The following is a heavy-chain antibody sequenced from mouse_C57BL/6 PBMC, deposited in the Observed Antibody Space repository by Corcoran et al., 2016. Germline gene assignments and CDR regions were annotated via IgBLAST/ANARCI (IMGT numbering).Heavy chain of an antibody. Sequence: QIQLVQSGPELKKPGETVKISCKASGYTFTTYVMSWVKQAPGKGLKWMGWINTYSGVPTYADDFKGRFAFTLETSASTAYLQINNLKNEDTATYFCATSPDYYGSSSDYWGQGTTLTVSS. J-gene: IGHJ2*01. CDR2: INTYSGVP. CDR1: GYTFTTYV. V-gene: IGHV9-3*01. D-gene: IGHD1-1*01. CDR3: ATSPDYYGSSSDY.